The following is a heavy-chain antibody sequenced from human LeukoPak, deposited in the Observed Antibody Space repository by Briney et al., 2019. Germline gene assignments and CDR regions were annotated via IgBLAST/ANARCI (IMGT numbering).Heavy chain of an antibody. D-gene: IGHD5-18*01. CDR1: GFTFSSYA. V-gene: IGHV3-23*01. J-gene: IGHJ4*02. Sequence: GGSLRLSCAASGFTFSSYAMGWVRQAPGKGLEWVSAITASGGNTYYADSVKGRFTISRDNSKNTLYLQVNSLRAENTAVYYCAKGNGYSYGRYYFDYWGQGTLVTVSS. CDR3: AKGNGYSYGRYYFDY. CDR2: ITASGGNT.